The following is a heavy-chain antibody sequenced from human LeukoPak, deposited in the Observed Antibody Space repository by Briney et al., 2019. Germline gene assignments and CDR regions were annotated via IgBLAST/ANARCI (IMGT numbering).Heavy chain of an antibody. CDR3: ATTDNAIAGPY. Sequence: GSLRLSCAASGFPFSSYAMTWVRQAPGKGLDWVGNINQDGGQKFYANSVKGRFTISRDNAGNSLYLQMNNLRAEDTAVYYCATTDNAIAGPYWGQGILVTVSS. CDR1: GFPFSSYA. D-gene: IGHD1-20*01. CDR2: INQDGGQK. V-gene: IGHV3-7*01. J-gene: IGHJ4*02.